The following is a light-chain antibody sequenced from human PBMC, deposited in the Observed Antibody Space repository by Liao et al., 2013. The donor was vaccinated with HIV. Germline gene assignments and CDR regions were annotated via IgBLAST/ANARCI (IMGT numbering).Light chain of an antibody. CDR1: ALPKQY. V-gene: IGLV3-21*01. J-gene: IGLJ1*01. Sequence: SYELTQPPSVSVSPGQTARITCSGDALPKQYAYWYQQKPGQAPVLVIYYDSDRPSGIPERFSGSNSGNTATLSISRVEAGDEADYYCQVWDSNSDHPYVFGTGTKVTVL. CDR3: QVWDSNSDHPYV. CDR2: YDS.